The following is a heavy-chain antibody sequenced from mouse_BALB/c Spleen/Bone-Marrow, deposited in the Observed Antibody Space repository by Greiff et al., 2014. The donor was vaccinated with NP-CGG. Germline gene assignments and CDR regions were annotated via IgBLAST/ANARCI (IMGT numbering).Heavy chain of an antibody. J-gene: IGHJ3*01. V-gene: IGHV14-3*02. CDR1: GFSIKDTY. CDR2: IDPANGNT. Sequence: EVQLQESGAELVKPGASVKLSCTASGFSIKDTYMHWVKQRPEQGLEWIGRIDPANGNTKYDPKFQGKATITADTSSNTAYLQLSSLTSEDTAVYYCAGYDYYQAWFAYWGQGTLVTVSA. CDR3: AGYDYYQAWFAY. D-gene: IGHD2-4*01.